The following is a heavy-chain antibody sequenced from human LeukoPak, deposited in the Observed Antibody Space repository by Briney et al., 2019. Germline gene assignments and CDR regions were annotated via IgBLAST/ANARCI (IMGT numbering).Heavy chain of an antibody. J-gene: IGHJ4*02. D-gene: IGHD3-3*01. Sequence: SETLSLTCTVSGGSISSSSYYWGWIRQPPGKGLEWIGSIYYSGSTYYNPSLKSRVTISVDTSKNQFSLKLSSVTAADTAVYYCARHGKLWSGLIDYWGQGTLVTVSS. CDR3: ARHGKLWSGLIDY. CDR2: IYYSGST. V-gene: IGHV4-39*01. CDR1: GGSISSSSYY.